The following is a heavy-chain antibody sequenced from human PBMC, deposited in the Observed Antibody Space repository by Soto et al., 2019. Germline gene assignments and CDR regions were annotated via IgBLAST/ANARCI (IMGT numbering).Heavy chain of an antibody. CDR2: ISAYNGNT. V-gene: IGHV1-18*04. J-gene: IGHJ3*02. Sequence: ASVKVSCKASGYTFTSYGISWVRQAPGQGLEWMGWISAYNGNTNNAQKLQGRVTMTTDTSTSTAYMELRSLRSDDTAVYYCARVCYYDILTSYYPDAFDIWGQGTMVTVSS. D-gene: IGHD3-9*01. CDR1: GYTFTSYG. CDR3: ARVCYYDILTSYYPDAFDI.